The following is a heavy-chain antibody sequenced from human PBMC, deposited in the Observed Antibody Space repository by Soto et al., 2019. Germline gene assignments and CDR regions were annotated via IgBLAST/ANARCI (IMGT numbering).Heavy chain of an antibody. D-gene: IGHD1-20*01. CDR2: INPSGGAT. CDR3: ARDVAIGMNDY. J-gene: IGHJ4*02. CDR1: GYTFISYY. Sequence: ASVKVSCKASGYTFISYYMHWVRQAPGQGLEWMGIINPSGGATSYAQKFQGRVTMTEDTSTDTAYMELSSLRSDDTAVYYCARDVAIGMNDYWGQGTLVTVSS. V-gene: IGHV1-46*01.